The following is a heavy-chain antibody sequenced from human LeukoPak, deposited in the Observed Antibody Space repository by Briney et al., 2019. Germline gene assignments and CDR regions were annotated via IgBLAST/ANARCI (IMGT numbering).Heavy chain of an antibody. CDR3: ARDGGITGTTRVRYPVY. V-gene: IGHV4-31*03. CDR2: IYYSGST. CDR1: GGSISSGGYY. Sequence: SETLSLTCTVSGGSISSGGYYWSWIRQHPGKGLEWIGHIYYSGSTYYNPSLKSRVTISVDTSKNQFSLKLSSVTAADTAVYYCARDGGITGTTRVRYPVYWGQGTLVTVSS. J-gene: IGHJ4*02. D-gene: IGHD1-7*01.